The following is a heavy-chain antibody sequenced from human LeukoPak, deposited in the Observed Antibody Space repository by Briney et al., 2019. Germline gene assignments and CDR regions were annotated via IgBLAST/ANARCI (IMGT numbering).Heavy chain of an antibody. Sequence: KPSETLSLTCAVYGGSFSGYYWSWIRQPPGKGLEWIGEINHSGSTNYNPSLKSRVTISVDTSKNQFSLKLSSVTAADTAVYYCARGRDRWLQSLWAFDYWGQGTLVTVSS. V-gene: IGHV4-34*01. J-gene: IGHJ4*02. D-gene: IGHD5-24*01. CDR1: GGSFSGYY. CDR2: INHSGST. CDR3: ARGRDRWLQSLWAFDY.